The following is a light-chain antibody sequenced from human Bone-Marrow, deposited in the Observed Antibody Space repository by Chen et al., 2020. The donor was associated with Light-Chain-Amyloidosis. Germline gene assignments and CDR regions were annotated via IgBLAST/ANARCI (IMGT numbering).Light chain of an antibody. CDR1: SGSIATNY. CDR3: QSYQGSSQGV. J-gene: IGLJ3*02. CDR2: EVD. V-gene: IGLV6-57*01. Sequence: NFMLTQPHSVSESPGKTVIISCTRSSGSIATNYVQWYQQRPSSSPTTVIYEVDQRPSGVPDRFSGSINRSSNSASLTISRLKTEDETDYYCQSYQGSSQGVFGGGTKLTVL.